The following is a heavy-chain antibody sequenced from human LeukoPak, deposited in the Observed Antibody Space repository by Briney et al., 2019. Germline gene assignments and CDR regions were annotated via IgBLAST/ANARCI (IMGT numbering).Heavy chain of an antibody. CDR3: TRPTLPMVRGVIAAFDI. Sequence: GGSLKLSCAASGVTFSGSAMHWVRHASGKGLGWVGRIRSKANSYATAYAASVKGRFTISRDDSKNTAYLQMNSLKTEDTAVYYCTRPTLPMVRGVIAAFDIWGQGTMVIVSS. CDR2: IRSKANSYAT. CDR1: GVTFSGSA. V-gene: IGHV3-73*01. J-gene: IGHJ3*02. D-gene: IGHD3-10*01.